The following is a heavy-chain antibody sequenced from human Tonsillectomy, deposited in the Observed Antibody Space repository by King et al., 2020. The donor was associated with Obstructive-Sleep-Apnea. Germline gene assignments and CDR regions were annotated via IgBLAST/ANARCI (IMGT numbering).Heavy chain of an antibody. V-gene: IGHV3-21*01. Sequence: VQLVESGGGLVKPGGSLRLSCAASGFTFSSYSMNWVRQAPGKGLEWVSSISSSSSYIYYADSVKGRFTISRDNAKNSLYLQMNSLRAEDTAVYYCARDIGHYCSSTSCCPDAFDIWGQGTMVTVSS. D-gene: IGHD2-2*01. CDR1: GFTFSSYS. CDR3: ARDIGHYCSSTSCCPDAFDI. CDR2: ISSSSSYI. J-gene: IGHJ3*02.